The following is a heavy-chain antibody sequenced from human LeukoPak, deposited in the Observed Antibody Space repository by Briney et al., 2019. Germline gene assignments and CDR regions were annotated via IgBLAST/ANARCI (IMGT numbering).Heavy chain of an antibody. CDR3: ARDPTGDFWSGFYSYFDF. D-gene: IGHD3-3*01. CDR2: ISTYNGNT. J-gene: IGHJ4*02. V-gene: IGHV1-18*01. CDR1: GYTFTTYG. Sequence: GASVKVSCKASGYTFTTYGLSWLRQAPGQGLEWMGWISTYNGNTNYAQKFQGRVTMTTDTSTSTAYMELRSLRSDDTAVYYCARDPTGDFWSGFYSYFDFWGQGTLVTVSS.